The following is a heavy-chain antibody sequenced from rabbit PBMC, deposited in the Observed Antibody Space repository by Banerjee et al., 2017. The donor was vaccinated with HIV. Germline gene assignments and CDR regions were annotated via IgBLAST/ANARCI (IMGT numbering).Heavy chain of an antibody. Sequence: QEQLEESGGDLVKPEGSLTLTCTASGFSFSSNAMCWVRQAPGKGLEWIGCIFTGSGDTYYATWAKGRFTISKTSSTTVTLQLTSLTAADTATYFCARELAFYNTDRDLWGQGTLVTVS. CDR3: ARELAFYNTDRDL. CDR1: GFSFSSNA. V-gene: IGHV1S45*01. D-gene: IGHD7-1*01. J-gene: IGHJ4*01. CDR2: IFTGSGDT.